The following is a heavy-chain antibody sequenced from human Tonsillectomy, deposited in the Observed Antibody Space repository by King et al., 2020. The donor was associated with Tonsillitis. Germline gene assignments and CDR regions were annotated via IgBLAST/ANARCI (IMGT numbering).Heavy chain of an antibody. J-gene: IGHJ4*02. V-gene: IGHV3-30-3*01. CDR3: ARDVLGHCSSTTCYTPLDY. CDR1: GFAFSTYA. Sequence: QLVQSGGGVVQPGRSLRLSCAASGFAFSTYAMHWVRQAPGKGLEWVAVISYDGSNKYYADSVKGRFTISRDNSKNTLYVQMNSLRAEDTAVYYCARDVLGHCSSTTCYTPLDYGGQGTLVTVSS. CDR2: ISYDGSNK. D-gene: IGHD2-2*02.